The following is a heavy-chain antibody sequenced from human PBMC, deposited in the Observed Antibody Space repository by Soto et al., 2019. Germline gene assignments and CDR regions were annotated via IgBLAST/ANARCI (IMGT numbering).Heavy chain of an antibody. J-gene: IGHJ4*02. CDR1: GGCISSSSYY. D-gene: IGHD6-19*01. Sequence: SETLSLTCTVSGGCISSSSYYWGWIRQPPGKGLEWIGSIYYSGSTYYNPSLKSRVTISVDTSKNQFSLKLSSVTAADTAVYYCARRRTPPYSSGSLIDYWGQGTLVTVSS. V-gene: IGHV4-39*01. CDR3: ARRRTPPYSSGSLIDY. CDR2: IYYSGST.